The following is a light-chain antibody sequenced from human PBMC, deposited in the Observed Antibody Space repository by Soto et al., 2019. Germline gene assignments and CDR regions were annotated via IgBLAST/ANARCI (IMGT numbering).Light chain of an antibody. CDR3: NSYTSKSTGV. J-gene: IGLJ1*01. V-gene: IGLV2-14*01. CDR1: SSDVGGYNY. Sequence: QSALTQPASVSGSPGQSITISCTGTSSDVGGYNYVSWYQQHPGKAPKLIIYEVSNRPSGVSNRFSGSKSGNTASLTISGLQGEDGADYYCNSYTSKSTGVFGTGTKVTVL. CDR2: EVS.